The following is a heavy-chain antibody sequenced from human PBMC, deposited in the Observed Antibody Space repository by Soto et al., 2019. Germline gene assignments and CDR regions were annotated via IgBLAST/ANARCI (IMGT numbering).Heavy chain of an antibody. V-gene: IGHV3-30*02. CDR2: VGNDGSVT. D-gene: IGHD6-19*01. J-gene: IGHJ2*01. CDR1: GFTFSRYG. CDR3: AKESTEVAGPWYFDL. Sequence: GGSLRLSCAASGFTFSRYGIHWVRQAPGKGLEWVAVVGNDGSVTYYSDSVKGRFTLSRDNSKSTVYLQMNSPRPEDTALYYCAKESTEVAGPWYFDLWGRGTLVTVSS.